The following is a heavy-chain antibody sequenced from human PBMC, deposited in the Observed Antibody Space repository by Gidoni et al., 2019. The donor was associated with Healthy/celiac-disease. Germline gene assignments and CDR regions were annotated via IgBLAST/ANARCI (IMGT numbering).Heavy chain of an antibody. J-gene: IGHJ4*02. D-gene: IGHD5-12*01. V-gene: IGHV3-30*18. CDR3: AKDQFPGYDGVDY. CDR2: ISYDGSNK. Sequence: QVQLVESGGGVVQPGRSLRLSCAASGFTFSSYGMHWVRQAPGKGLEWVAVISYDGSNKYYADSVKGRFTISRDNSKNTLYLQMNSLRAEDTAVYYCAKDQFPGYDGVDYWGQGTLVTVSS. CDR1: GFTFSSYG.